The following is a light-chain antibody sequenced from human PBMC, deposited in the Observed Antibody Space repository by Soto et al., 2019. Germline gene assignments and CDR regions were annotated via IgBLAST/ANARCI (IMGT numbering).Light chain of an antibody. J-gene: IGKJ3*01. CDR2: GAS. Sequence: EIVLTQSPGTLSLSPGERATLSCRASQSVSSNYLAWYQHKPGQAPRLLIYGASSRATGIPDRFSGSGSGTDFTLTISRLEPEDFAVYYCQQYGNSPRFTFGPGTKVDIK. V-gene: IGKV3-20*01. CDR1: QSVSSNY. CDR3: QQYGNSPRFT.